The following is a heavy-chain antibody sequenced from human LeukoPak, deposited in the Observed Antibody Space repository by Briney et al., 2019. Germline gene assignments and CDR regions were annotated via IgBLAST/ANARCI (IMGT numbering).Heavy chain of an antibody. V-gene: IGHV3-9*01. CDR3: AKDILESGYDGKAFDI. D-gene: IGHD5-12*01. CDR1: GFTFDDYA. J-gene: IGHJ3*02. Sequence: PGRSLRLSCAASGFTFDDYAMHWVRQAPGKGLEWVSGISWNSGSIGYADSVKGRFTISRDNAKNSLYLQMNSLRAEDTALYYCAKDILESGYDGKAFDIWGQGTMVTVSS. CDR2: ISWNSGSI.